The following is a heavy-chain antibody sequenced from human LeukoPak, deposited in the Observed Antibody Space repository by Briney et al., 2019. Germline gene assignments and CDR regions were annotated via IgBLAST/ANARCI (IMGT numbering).Heavy chain of an antibody. CDR3: ARVLCVVGLPRAYCGGSGVRDAFDI. J-gene: IGHJ3*02. Sequence: ASVKVSCKASGYTFTDYFMHWVRQVPGQGLEWMGCINVYIGGAHYAQKFQDRLSMTRDTSISTAYMELSRLRSDDTAVYYCARVLCVVGLPRAYCGGSGVRDAFDIWGQGTMVTASS. D-gene: IGHD2-21*01. CDR1: GYTFTDYF. CDR2: INVYIGGA. V-gene: IGHV1-2*02.